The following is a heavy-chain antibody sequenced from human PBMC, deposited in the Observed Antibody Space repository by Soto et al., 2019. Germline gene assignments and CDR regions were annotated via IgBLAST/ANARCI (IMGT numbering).Heavy chain of an antibody. CDR1: GYIFTTYG. Sequence: QVQLVQSGAEVKKPGASVKVSCKASGYIFTTYGMSWVRQAPGQGLEWMGWISAYNGNTKYAQKFQGRVTMTTDTPTSTAYMELRSLRSDDTAVYYCARERCSSTSCYKGPFYYYGLDVWGQGTTVTVSS. CDR2: ISAYNGNT. D-gene: IGHD2-2*02. V-gene: IGHV1-18*01. J-gene: IGHJ6*02. CDR3: ARERCSSTSCYKGPFYYYGLDV.